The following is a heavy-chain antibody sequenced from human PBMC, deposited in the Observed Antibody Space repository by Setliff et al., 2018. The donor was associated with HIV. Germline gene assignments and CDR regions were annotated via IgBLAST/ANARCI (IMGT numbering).Heavy chain of an antibody. Sequence: PSETLSLTCAVYGGPLSGYFWSWIRQSPGKGLEWIGEISFSGTTNYNPSLKSRVSLSIDTSKNQFSLNLRSVTAADTAVYYCARERDDSGDYLSLFVHWGQGALVTVSS. CDR1: GGPLSGYF. J-gene: IGHJ4*02. CDR3: ARERDDSGDYLSLFVH. V-gene: IGHV4-34*01. D-gene: IGHD4-17*01. CDR2: ISFSGTT.